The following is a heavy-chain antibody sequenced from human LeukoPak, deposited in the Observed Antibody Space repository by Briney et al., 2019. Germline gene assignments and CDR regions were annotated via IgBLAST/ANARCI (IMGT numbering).Heavy chain of an antibody. V-gene: IGHV3-49*04. CDR2: IRSKAYGGAT. CDR1: GFTFGDYA. CDR3: TREASQNPYYYYYGMDV. Sequence: GGSLRLSCTASGFTFGDYAMSWVRQALGKGLEWVGFIRSKAYGGATEYAASVKGRFTISRDDSKSIAYLQMDSLKTEDTAVYYCTREASQNPYYYYYGMDVWGQGTTVTVSS. D-gene: IGHD6-6*01. J-gene: IGHJ6*02.